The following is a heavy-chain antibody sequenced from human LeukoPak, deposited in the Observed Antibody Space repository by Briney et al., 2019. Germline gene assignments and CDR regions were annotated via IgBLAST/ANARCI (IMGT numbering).Heavy chain of an antibody. J-gene: IGHJ6*03. CDR2: IHKNAIT. V-gene: IGHV3-53*01. CDR1: GGSISSSIYY. CDR3: ARSLRVRGVPDYMDV. D-gene: IGHD3-10*01. Sequence: PSETLSLTCTVSGGSISSSIYYWGWIRQPPGKGLEWVSVIHKNAITSYADTVRGRFTISRDNSKNTLYLQMNNLRVDDTAVYYCARSLRVRGVPDYMDVWGKGTTVTVYS.